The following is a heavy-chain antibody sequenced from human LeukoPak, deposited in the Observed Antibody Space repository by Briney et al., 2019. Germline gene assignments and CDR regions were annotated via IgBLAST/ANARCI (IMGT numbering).Heavy chain of an antibody. V-gene: IGHV3-43*01. D-gene: IGHD2-15*01. CDR2: ISWDGGST. CDR1: GFTFDDYT. Sequence: GGSLRLSCAASGFTFDDYTMHWVRQAPGKGLEWVSLISWDGGSTYYADSVKGRFTISRDNSKNSLYLQMNSLRTEDTALYYCAKPRSGLLGPLDYWGQGTLVTVSS. J-gene: IGHJ4*02. CDR3: AKPRSGLLGPLDY.